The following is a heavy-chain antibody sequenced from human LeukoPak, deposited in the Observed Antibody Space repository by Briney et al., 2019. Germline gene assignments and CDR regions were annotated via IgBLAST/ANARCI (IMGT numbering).Heavy chain of an antibody. CDR1: GYTFTSYG. Sequence: ASVKVSCKASGYTFTSYGISWVRQAPGQGLEWMGWISAYNGNTNYAQKLQGRVTMTTDTSTSTAYMELRSLRSDDTAVYYCARGRYCSGGSCYQRLDYWGQGTLVTVSS. J-gene: IGHJ4*02. CDR2: ISAYNGNT. CDR3: ARGRYCSGGSCYQRLDY. V-gene: IGHV1-18*01. D-gene: IGHD2-15*01.